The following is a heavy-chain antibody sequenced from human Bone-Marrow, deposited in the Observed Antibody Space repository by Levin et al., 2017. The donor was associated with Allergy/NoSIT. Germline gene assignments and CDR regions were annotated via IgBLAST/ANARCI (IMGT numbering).Heavy chain of an antibody. Sequence: SGGSLRLSCVASGFTFSDYAMIWVRQAPGKGLEWVSAISGTGGGVYYADSVKGRFTISRDNFNNIVYLEMSTLKAEDTAVYYCATRGAVVGPSSLRSSYSYEMDVWGQGTTVTVSS. CDR3: ATRGAVVGPSSLRSSYSYEMDV. J-gene: IGHJ6*02. D-gene: IGHD1-26*01. CDR1: GFTFSDYA. V-gene: IGHV3-23*01. CDR2: ISGTGGGV.